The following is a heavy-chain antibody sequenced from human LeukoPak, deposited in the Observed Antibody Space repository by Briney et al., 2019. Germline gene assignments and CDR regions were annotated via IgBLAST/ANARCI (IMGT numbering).Heavy chain of an antibody. CDR2: VYSSGST. CDR1: GGSISSYS. J-gene: IGHJ6*02. CDR3: ARGKHYDFWSGYPSGMDV. V-gene: IGHV4-59*01. Sequence: NASETLSLTCTVSGGSISSYSWSWIRLPPGKGLEWIGYVYSSGSTNYNPSLKSRVTISVDTSKNQFSLRLSSVTAADTAVCYCARGKHYDFWSGYPSGMDVWGQGTTVTVSS. D-gene: IGHD3-3*01.